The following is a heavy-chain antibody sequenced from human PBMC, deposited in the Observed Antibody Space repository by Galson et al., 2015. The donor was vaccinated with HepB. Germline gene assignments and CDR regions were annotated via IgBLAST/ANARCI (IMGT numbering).Heavy chain of an antibody. CDR3: TRAPGSGSYYNGYYYGMDV. Sequence: SLRLSCAASGFTFGDYAMSWFRQAPGKGLEWVGFIRSKAYGGTTEYAASVKGRFTISRDDSKSIAYLQMNSLKTEDTAVYYCTRAPGSGSYYNGYYYGMDVWGQGTTVTVSS. CDR2: IRSKAYGGTT. V-gene: IGHV3-49*03. J-gene: IGHJ6*02. D-gene: IGHD3-10*01. CDR1: GFTFGDYA.